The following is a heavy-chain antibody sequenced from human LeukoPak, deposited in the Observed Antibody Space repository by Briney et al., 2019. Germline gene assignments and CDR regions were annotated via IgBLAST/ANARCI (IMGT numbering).Heavy chain of an antibody. CDR1: GFTFSDYY. Sequence: GGSLRLSCAASGFTFSDYYMSWIRQAPGKGLEWVSLIYNDDYIYYGDSVKGRFTISRDNSKNTVHLQMNSLRADDTAVYYCARGYTDLFSGFNIWGRGTVVTVSS. D-gene: IGHD2-2*02. J-gene: IGHJ3*02. CDR2: IYNDDYI. V-gene: IGHV3-53*01. CDR3: ARGYTDLFSGFNI.